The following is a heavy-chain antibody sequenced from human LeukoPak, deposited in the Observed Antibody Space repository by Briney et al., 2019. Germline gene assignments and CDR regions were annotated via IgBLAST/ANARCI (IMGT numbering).Heavy chain of an antibody. Sequence: PSETLSLTCAVYGGSFSGYYWSWIRQPPGKGLEWIGEINHSGSTNYNPSLKSRVTISVDTSKNQFSLKLSSVTAADTAVYYCARYYWNYAVDAFDIWGQGTMVTVSS. CDR3: ARYYWNYAVDAFDI. D-gene: IGHD1-7*01. CDR1: GGSFSGYY. J-gene: IGHJ3*02. CDR2: INHSGST. V-gene: IGHV4-34*01.